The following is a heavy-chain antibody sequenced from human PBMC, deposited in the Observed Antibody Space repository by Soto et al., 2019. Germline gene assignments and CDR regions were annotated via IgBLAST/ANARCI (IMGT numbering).Heavy chain of an antibody. CDR3: ARDEYCSSTSCYRYYYYGMDV. D-gene: IGHD2-2*01. CDR2: IIPIFGTA. J-gene: IGHJ6*02. CDR1: GGTFSSYA. V-gene: IGHV1-69*13. Sequence: SVKVSCKASGGTFSSYAISWVRQAPGQGLEWMGGIIPIFGTANYAQKFQGRVTITADESTSTAYMELSSLRSEDTAVYYCARDEYCSSTSCYRYYYYGMDVWGQGTTVTVSS.